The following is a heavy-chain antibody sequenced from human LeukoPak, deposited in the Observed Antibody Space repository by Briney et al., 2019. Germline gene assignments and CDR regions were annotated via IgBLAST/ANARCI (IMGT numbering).Heavy chain of an antibody. CDR2: ISPTGSTT. CDR3: ARGPNSNWSGLDF. D-gene: IGHD6-6*01. Sequence: GGSLRLSCTASGFSLSGHWMHWARQLPGKGLVWVSRISPTGSTTSYADSVKGRFTVSRDNAKNTLYLQVNNLRAEDTALYYCARGPNSNWSGLDFWGQGTLLTVSS. CDR1: GFSLSGHW. V-gene: IGHV3-74*01. J-gene: IGHJ4*02.